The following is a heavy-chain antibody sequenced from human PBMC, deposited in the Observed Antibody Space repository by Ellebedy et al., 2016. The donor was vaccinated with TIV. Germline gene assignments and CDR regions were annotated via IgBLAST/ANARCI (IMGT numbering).Heavy chain of an antibody. V-gene: IGHV4-59*11. D-gene: IGHD3-9*01. CDR2: FYDSGST. CDR1: GGSISNHY. Sequence: MPSETLSLTCNVSGGSISNHYWSRIRQPPGKGLEWIAYFYDSGSTNYNPSLRSRVTVSVDPSKNQLSLKLNSVTAADTAEYFCAGGVRYFDWSDAFDIWGQGTVVTVSS. CDR3: AGGVRYFDWSDAFDI. J-gene: IGHJ3*02.